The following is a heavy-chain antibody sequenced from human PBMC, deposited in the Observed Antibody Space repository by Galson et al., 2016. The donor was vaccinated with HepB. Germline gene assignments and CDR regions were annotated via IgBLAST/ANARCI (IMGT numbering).Heavy chain of an antibody. CDR3: ARYLRGSRSSMFDY. J-gene: IGHJ4*02. D-gene: IGHD6-6*01. CDR1: GTSITSYY. V-gene: IGHV4-59*01. CDR2: THYRESN. Sequence: SETLSLTCTVSGTSITSYYWSWIRQAPGKGLEWIGHTHYRESNDYNPSLKSRVIMSVDTSKSQLSLKLSSVTAADTAVYYCARYLRGSRSSMFDYWGQGTLVTVSS.